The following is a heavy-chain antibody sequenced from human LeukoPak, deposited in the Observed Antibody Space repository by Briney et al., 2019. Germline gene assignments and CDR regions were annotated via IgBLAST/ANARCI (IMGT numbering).Heavy chain of an antibody. CDR3: ASYDYVWGSYRQEAFDI. Sequence: PSETLSLTCTVSGGSISSSYWSWIRQPPGKGLEWIGYIYYSGSTNYNPSLKSRVTISVDTSKNQFSLKLSSVTAADTAVYYCASYDYVWGSYRQEAFDIWGQGTMVTVSS. CDR2: IYYSGST. D-gene: IGHD3-16*02. V-gene: IGHV4-59*01. CDR1: GGSISSSY. J-gene: IGHJ3*02.